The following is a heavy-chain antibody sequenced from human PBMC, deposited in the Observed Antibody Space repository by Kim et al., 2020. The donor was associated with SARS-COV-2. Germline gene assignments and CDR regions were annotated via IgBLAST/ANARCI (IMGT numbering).Heavy chain of an antibody. CDR1: GGSISSSSYY. CDR3: ARGGGPFDY. J-gene: IGHJ4*02. CDR2: IYYSGST. Sequence: SETLSLTCTVSGGSISSSSYYWGWIRQPPGKGLEWIGSIYYSGSTYYNPSLKSRVTISVDTSKNQFSLKLSSVTTADTAVYYCARGGGPFDYWGQGTLVT. D-gene: IGHD3-16*01. V-gene: IGHV4-39*01.